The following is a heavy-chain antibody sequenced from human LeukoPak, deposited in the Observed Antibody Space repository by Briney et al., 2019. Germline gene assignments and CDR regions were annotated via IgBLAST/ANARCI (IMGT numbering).Heavy chain of an antibody. J-gene: IGHJ4*02. CDR1: GFTFSSYS. V-gene: IGHV3-21*01. CDR2: ISSSSSYI. Sequence: TGGSLRLSCAASGFTFSSYSMNWVRQAPGKGLEWVSSISSSSSYIFYADSVKGRFTISRDNAKNSLYLQMNSLRAEDTAVYYCASRQGFDYWGQGTLVTVSS. CDR3: ASRQGFDY.